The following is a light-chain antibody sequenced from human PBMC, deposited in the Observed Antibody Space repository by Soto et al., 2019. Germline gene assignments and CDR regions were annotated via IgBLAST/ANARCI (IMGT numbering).Light chain of an antibody. V-gene: IGKV3-20*01. CDR3: QQFCRSPA. Sequence: EIIFTQSPGTLSLSLGERGTLSCRASQYITSSYLAWYQQKPGQPPRLLIYGASTRATGIPDRFSGSGSGTDFTLTISRLVPEDFAVYFCQQFCRSPAFGQWTKVDIK. CDR2: GAS. J-gene: IGKJ1*01. CDR1: QYITSSY.